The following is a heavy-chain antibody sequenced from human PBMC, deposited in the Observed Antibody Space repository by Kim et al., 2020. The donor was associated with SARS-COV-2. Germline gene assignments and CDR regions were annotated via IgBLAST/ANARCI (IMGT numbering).Heavy chain of an antibody. V-gene: IGHV4-39*01. Sequence: PSRKRRVTISVDTSKNQFSLKLSSVTAADTAVYYCARHYYDSSGSPFDYWGQGTLVTVSS. D-gene: IGHD3-22*01. J-gene: IGHJ4*02. CDR3: ARHYYDSSGSPFDY.